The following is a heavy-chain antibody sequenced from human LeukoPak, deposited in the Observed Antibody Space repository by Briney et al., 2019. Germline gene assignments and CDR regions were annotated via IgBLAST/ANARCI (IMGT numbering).Heavy chain of an antibody. CDR2: FDPEDGET. V-gene: IGHV1-24*01. J-gene: IGHJ4*02. Sequence: GASLKVSCKVSGYTLTQLSMHWVRQAPGKGREWMGGFDPEDGETIYAQKFQGRVTMTEDTSTDTAYMELSSPRSEDTAVYYCATFSYSGSYGYYFDYWGQGTLVSVSS. CDR3: ATFSYSGSYGYYFDY. CDR1: GYTLTQLS. D-gene: IGHD1-26*01.